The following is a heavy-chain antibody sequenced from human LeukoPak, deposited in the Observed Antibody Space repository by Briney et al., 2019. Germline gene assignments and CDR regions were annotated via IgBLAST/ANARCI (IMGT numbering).Heavy chain of an antibody. D-gene: IGHD2-21*02. CDR1: GGTFSSYA. CDR2: IIPIFGTA. Sequence: ASVKVSCKASGGTFSSYAISWVRQAPGPGLEWMGGIIPIFGTANYAQKFQGRVTITTDESTSTAYMELSSLRSEDTAVYYCERRRSGDYGLWWFDPWGQGTLVTVSS. V-gene: IGHV1-69*05. CDR3: ERRRSGDYGLWWFDP. J-gene: IGHJ5*02.